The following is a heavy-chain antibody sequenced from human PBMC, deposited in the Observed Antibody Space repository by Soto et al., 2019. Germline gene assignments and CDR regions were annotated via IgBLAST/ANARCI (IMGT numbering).Heavy chain of an antibody. D-gene: IGHD5-12*01. CDR3: AKSPRGEMATD. CDR2: INTYNGMT. Sequence: QVQLVQSGGEVKKPGASVTVSCKASGYTFVNYQITWVRQAPGQGLEWMAWINTYNGMTDYAQRFQGRVTMTRDTSTSTAYMELRNLGSDDTAVYFCAKSPRGEMATDWGQGTLVIVSS. CDR1: GYTFVNYQ. J-gene: IGHJ4*02. V-gene: IGHV1-18*01.